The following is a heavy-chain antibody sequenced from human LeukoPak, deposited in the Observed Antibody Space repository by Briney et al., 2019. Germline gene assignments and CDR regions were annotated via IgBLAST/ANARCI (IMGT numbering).Heavy chain of an antibody. CDR1: GFTFSSYA. CDR2: ISYDGSNK. V-gene: IGHV3-30-3*01. J-gene: IGHJ4*02. Sequence: PGRSLRLSCAASGFTFSSYAMHWVRQAPGKGLEWVAVISYDGSNKYYADSVKGRFTISRDNSKNTLYLQMNSLRAEDTAVYYCARGGGYSGYCFDYWGQGTLVTVSP. D-gene: IGHD5-12*01. CDR3: ARGGGYSGYCFDY.